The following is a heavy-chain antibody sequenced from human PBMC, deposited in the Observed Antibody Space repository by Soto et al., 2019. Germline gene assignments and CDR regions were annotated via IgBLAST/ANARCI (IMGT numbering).Heavy chain of an antibody. D-gene: IGHD6-6*01. V-gene: IGHV3-23*01. J-gene: IGHJ4*02. CDR1: GFTFSSFA. CDR3: ARDRHSSSSGYFEY. Sequence: EMQLLESGGGLVQPGGSLRLSCAASGFTFSSFAMSWVRQAPGKGLDWVSAISGSGGSTYSADSVKGRFTISRDNAKNTVSLQMNSLRAEDTAVYYCARDRHSSSSGYFEYWGQGTLVTVSS. CDR2: ISGSGGST.